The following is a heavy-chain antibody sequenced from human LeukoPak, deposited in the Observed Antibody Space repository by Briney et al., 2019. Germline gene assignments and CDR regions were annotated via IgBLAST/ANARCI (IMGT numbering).Heavy chain of an antibody. V-gene: IGHV3-74*01. J-gene: IGHJ4*02. Sequence: GGSLRLSCAASGFTFSNYWMHWVRQSPGKGLVWVSRVKSDGTITSYADSVKGRFTISRDNAKNTLYLQMNSLRVEDTAVCYCVRVMPVAGSDSWGQGTLVTVSS. CDR1: GFTFSNYW. D-gene: IGHD6-19*01. CDR2: VKSDGTIT. CDR3: VRVMPVAGSDS.